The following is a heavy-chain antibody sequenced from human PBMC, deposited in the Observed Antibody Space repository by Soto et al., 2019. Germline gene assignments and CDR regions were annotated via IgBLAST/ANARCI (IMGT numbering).Heavy chain of an antibody. Sequence: SVKVSCKASGGTFSSYAISWVRQAPGQGLEWMGGIIPIFGTANYAQKFQGRVTITADESTSTAYMELSSLRSEDTAVYYCARASYGDGYNFGTNWFDPCGQGTLVTVSS. J-gene: IGHJ5*02. CDR3: ARASYGDGYNFGTNWFDP. CDR1: GGTFSSYA. V-gene: IGHV1-69*13. CDR2: IIPIFGTA. D-gene: IGHD5-12*01.